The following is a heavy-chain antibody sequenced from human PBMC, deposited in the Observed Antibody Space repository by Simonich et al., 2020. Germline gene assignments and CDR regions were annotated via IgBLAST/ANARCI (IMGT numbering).Heavy chain of an antibody. J-gene: IGHJ2*01. V-gene: IGHV1-2*02. CDR2: INPNSGGT. D-gene: IGHD6-25*01. Sequence: QVQLVQSGAEVKKPGASVKVSCKASGYTFTGYYMHWVRQAPGQRLEWMGWINPNSGGTNYAQKLQGRVTMTRDTSISTAYMELSRLRSDDTAVYYCARGGLGHWYFDLWGRGTLVTVSS. CDR1: GYTFTGYY. CDR3: ARGGLGHWYFDL.